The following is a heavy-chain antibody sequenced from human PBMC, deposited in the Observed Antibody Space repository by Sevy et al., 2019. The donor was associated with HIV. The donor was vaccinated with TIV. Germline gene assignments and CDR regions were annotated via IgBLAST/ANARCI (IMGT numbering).Heavy chain of an antibody. CDR3: ARAGYSSGWVPFDY. Sequence: SETLSLTCTVSGGSISSYYWSWIRQPPGKGLEWIGYIYYSGSTNYNPSLKSQVTISVDTSKNQFSLKLSSVTAADTAVYYCARAGYSSGWVPFDYWGQGTLVTVSS. J-gene: IGHJ4*02. D-gene: IGHD6-19*01. V-gene: IGHV4-59*01. CDR1: GGSISSYY. CDR2: IYYSGST.